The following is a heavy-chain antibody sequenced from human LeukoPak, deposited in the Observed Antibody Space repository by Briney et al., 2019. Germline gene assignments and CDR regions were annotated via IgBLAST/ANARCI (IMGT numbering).Heavy chain of an antibody. D-gene: IGHD3-10*01. CDR3: ARRVGRRVRGVRTYYYYYMDV. V-gene: IGHV4-39*07. Sequence: PSETLSLTCTVSGGSISSSSYYWGWIRQPPGKGLEWIGSMYSSGRTYYNPSLKSRVTISVDTSKNQFSLKLSSVTAADTAVYYCARRVGRRVRGVRTYYYYYMDVWGKGTTVTISS. CDR1: GGSISSSSYY. J-gene: IGHJ6*03. CDR2: MYSSGRT.